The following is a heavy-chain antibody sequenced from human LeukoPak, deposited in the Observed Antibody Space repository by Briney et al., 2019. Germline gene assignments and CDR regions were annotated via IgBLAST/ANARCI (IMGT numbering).Heavy chain of an antibody. CDR1: GFTFSSYA. V-gene: IGHV3-23*01. CDR3: AKGSSYYGSGSHFDY. CDR2: ISGSGSIT. J-gene: IGHJ4*02. Sequence: PGGSLRLSRAASGFTFSSYAMNWVRQAPGKGLEWVSAISGSGSITYYADSVKGRFTISRDNSKNTLYLQMNSLRAEDTAVYYCAKGSSYYGSGSHFDYWGQGTLVTVSS. D-gene: IGHD3-10*01.